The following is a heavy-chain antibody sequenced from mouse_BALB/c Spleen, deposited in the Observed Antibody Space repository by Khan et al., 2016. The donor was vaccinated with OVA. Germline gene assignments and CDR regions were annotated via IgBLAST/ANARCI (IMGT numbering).Heavy chain of an antibody. CDR1: GYSFTSYW. CDR3: ARGTTTSYWYFDV. CDR2: IHPSDSET. D-gene: IGHD1-1*01. Sequence: QMQLKESGAELVRPGTSVKLSCKASGYSFTSYWMNWVKQRPGQGLEWIGLIHPSDSETRLNQKVKDKAKLTVDKSSSTAYMQLSSPTSEDSAVYCCARGTTTSYWYFDVWGAETTVTVSS. V-gene: IGHV1-61*01. J-gene: IGHJ1*01.